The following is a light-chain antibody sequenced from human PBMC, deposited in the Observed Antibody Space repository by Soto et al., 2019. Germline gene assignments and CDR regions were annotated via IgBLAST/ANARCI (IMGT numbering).Light chain of an antibody. CDR1: QSLVYTNGNTY. Sequence: DVVVTQSPLSLPVTLGQPASISCRSSQSLVYTNGNTYLAWFQQRPGQSPRRLIYKVSIRNSGVPERLRGSGSGTEFTLTISRVEAEDVGVYYCMQGTHWPRTFGQGTKVEI. CDR3: MQGTHWPRT. V-gene: IGKV2-30*01. J-gene: IGKJ1*01. CDR2: KVS.